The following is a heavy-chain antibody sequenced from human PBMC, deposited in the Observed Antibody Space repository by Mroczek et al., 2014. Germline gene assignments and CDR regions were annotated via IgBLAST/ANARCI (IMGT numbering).Heavy chain of an antibody. V-gene: IGHV4-61*02. CDR2: IYTSGRT. CDR1: GGSINSGSYY. CDR3: ARESPIAVAGTTGGGGGYYYGMDV. D-gene: IGHD6-19*01. Sequence: KESGPGLVKPSQTLSLTCTVSGGSINSGSYYWSWIRQPAGKGLEWIGRIYTSGRTNYNPSLKSRVTISVDTSKNQFSLKLSSVTAADTAVYYCARESPIAVAGTTGGGGGYYYGMDVWGQGTTVTVSS. J-gene: IGHJ6*02.